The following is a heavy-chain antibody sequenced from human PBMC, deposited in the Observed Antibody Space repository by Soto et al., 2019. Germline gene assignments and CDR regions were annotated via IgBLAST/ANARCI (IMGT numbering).Heavy chain of an antibody. Sequence: SVKVSCKTSGYSFISYGVSWGRQAPGQGLEWMGWISAYNGNTKFAQEFQGRVTLTTDTSTKIDYMELRSLTSDDTAVYYCARLAGVTVAGHFDYWGQGTLVTVS. D-gene: IGHD6-19*01. V-gene: IGHV1-18*01. J-gene: IGHJ4*02. CDR2: ISAYNGNT. CDR1: GYSFISYG. CDR3: ARLAGVTVAGHFDY.